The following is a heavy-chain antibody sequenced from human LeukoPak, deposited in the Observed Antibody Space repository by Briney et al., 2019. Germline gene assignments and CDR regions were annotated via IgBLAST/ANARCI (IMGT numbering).Heavy chain of an antibody. Sequence: GGSLRLSCAASGFTFSSYSMNWVRQAPGKGLEXXXSISSSSSYIYYADSVKGRFTISRDNAKNSLYLQMNSLRAEDTAVYYCARQPGYDYYYGMDVWGKGTTVTVSS. V-gene: IGHV3-21*01. CDR1: GFTFSSYS. CDR3: ARQPGYDYYYGMDV. J-gene: IGHJ6*04. CDR2: ISSSSSYI.